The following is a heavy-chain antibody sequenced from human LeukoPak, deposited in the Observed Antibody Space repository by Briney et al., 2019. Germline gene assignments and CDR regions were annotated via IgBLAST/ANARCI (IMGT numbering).Heavy chain of an antibody. J-gene: IGHJ4*02. Sequence: SETLSLTCTVSGGSISSYYWSWIRQPPGKGLEWIGYIYYSGSTNYDPSLKSRVTISVDTSKNQFSLKLSSVTAADTAVYYCASHYYGSGAPFDYWGQGTLVTVSS. CDR2: IYYSGST. CDR1: GGSISSYY. CDR3: ASHYYGSGAPFDY. V-gene: IGHV4-59*08. D-gene: IGHD3-10*01.